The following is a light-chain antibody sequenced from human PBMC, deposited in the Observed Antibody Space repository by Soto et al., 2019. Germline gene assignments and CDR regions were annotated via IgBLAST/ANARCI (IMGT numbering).Light chain of an antibody. CDR2: AAS. Sequence: DIQMTQSPSSVSASVGDRVTITCRASQDISSWLAWYQQKPGKAPKLLIYAASILHSGVPPRFSGSESGTDFTLTISSLQPEDSASYYCQQANSFPLTFGGGTKVEIK. V-gene: IGKV1-12*01. CDR3: QQANSFPLT. CDR1: QDISSW. J-gene: IGKJ4*01.